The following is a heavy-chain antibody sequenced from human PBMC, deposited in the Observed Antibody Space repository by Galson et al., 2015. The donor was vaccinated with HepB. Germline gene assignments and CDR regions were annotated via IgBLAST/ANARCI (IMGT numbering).Heavy chain of an antibody. CDR3: ARRDSSAWYFDL. J-gene: IGHJ4*02. Sequence: LTCNVSGDSITNYYWSWIRQPAGKGLEWIGRIHSGGVTNYNPSLKSRAAMSVDASRNQISLKLSSVTAADTAIYFCARRDSSAWYFDLWGQGTRVTVSS. CDR1: GDSITNYY. CDR2: IHSGGVT. D-gene: IGHD3-22*01. V-gene: IGHV4-4*07.